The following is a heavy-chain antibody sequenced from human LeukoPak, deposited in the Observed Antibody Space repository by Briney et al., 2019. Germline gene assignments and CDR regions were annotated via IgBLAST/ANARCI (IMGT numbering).Heavy chain of an antibody. CDR2: IIPIFATA. J-gene: IGHJ3*02. V-gene: IGHV1-69*13. CDR1: GGTFSNYV. Sequence: ASVKVSCKASGGTFSNYVINWVRQAPGQGLEWMGGIIPIFATADYAQKFQGRVTITADESTSTAYMELSSLRSEDTAVYYCAVGVRGSGSYQIWGHAFDIWGQGTMVTVSS. D-gene: IGHD3-10*01. CDR3: AVGVRGSGSYQIWGHAFDI.